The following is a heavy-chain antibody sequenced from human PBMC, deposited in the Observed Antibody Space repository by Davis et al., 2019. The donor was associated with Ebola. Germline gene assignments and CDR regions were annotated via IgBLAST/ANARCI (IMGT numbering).Heavy chain of an antibody. D-gene: IGHD1-7*01. CDR2: INAGNGNT. V-gene: IGHV1-3*01. CDR1: GYTFTSYT. J-gene: IGHJ5*02. Sequence: ASVKVSCKASGYTFTSYTMHWVRQAPGQRLEWMGWINAGNGNTKYSQKFQGRVTITRDTSASTAYMELSSLRFEDTAVYYCARGVTGTTDWFDPWGQGTLVTVSS. CDR3: ARGVTGTTDWFDP.